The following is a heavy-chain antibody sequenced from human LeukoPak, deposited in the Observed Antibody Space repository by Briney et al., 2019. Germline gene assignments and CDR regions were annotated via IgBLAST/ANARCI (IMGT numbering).Heavy chain of an antibody. CDR3: ATGTGFQPLDY. CDR1: GFTFSSYA. CDR2: ISGSGGST. D-gene: IGHD1-1*01. J-gene: IGHJ4*02. Sequence: GGSLRVSCAASGFTFSSYAMSWVRQAPGKGLEWVSAISGSGGSTYYADSVKGRFTISRDNSKNTLYLQMNSLRAEDTAVYYCATGTGFQPLDYWGQGTLVTVSS. V-gene: IGHV3-23*01.